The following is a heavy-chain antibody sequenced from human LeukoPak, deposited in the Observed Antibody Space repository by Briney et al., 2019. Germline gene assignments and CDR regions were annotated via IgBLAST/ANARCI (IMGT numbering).Heavy chain of an antibody. Sequence: ASVKVSCKASGYTFTGYYMHWVRQAPGQGLEWMGRFNPNSGGTNYAQKFQDRVTMTRVTSISTAYMELSRLGSADTAVYYCARGTSSGNSNWFDPWGQGTLVTVSS. CDR1: GYTFTGYY. CDR2: FNPNSGGT. CDR3: ARGTSSGNSNWFDP. J-gene: IGHJ5*02. D-gene: IGHD4-23*01. V-gene: IGHV1-2*06.